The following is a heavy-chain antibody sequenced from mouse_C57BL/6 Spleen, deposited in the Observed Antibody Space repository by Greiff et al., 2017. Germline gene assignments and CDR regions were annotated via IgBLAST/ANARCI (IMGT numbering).Heavy chain of an antibody. J-gene: IGHJ1*03. V-gene: IGHV1-7*01. Sequence: VQLQQSGAELAKPGASVTLSCKASGYTFTSYGMHWVKQRPGPGLEWIGYINPRSGYTKYNQKFKDKAILTADKSSSTAYRQLCSLTYEDSAVYSCARLYYGSSHWYFDVWGTGTTVTVSS. D-gene: IGHD1-1*01. CDR3: ARLYYGSSHWYFDV. CDR1: GYTFTSYG. CDR2: INPRSGYT.